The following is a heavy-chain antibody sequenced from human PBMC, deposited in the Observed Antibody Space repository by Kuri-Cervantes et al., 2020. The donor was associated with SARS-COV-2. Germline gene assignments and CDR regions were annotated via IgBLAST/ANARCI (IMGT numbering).Heavy chain of an antibody. J-gene: IGHJ4*02. CDR2: ITGSGGST. CDR1: GFTFTFYA. Sequence: GESLKISCATSGFTFTFYAMAWVRQAPGKGLEWVSAITGSGGSTYYAGSVKGRFTISRDNSKNTLYLQMNSLRAEDTAVYYCARVGSGSLLSFDYWGQGTLVTVSS. V-gene: IGHV3-23*01. CDR3: ARVGSGSLLSFDY. D-gene: IGHD3-3*01.